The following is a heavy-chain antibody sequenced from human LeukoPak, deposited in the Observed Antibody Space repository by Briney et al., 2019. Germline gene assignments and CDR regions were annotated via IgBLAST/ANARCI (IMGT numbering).Heavy chain of an antibody. Sequence: HSGGSRRLSCAASGFTFSSYAMSWVRQAPGKGLEGVSAISGSGGSTYYADSVKGRFTISRDNSKNTLYLQMNSLRAEDTAVYYCAKIDYGDYADYWGQGTLVTVSS. CDR2: ISGSGGST. CDR1: GFTFSSYA. V-gene: IGHV3-23*01. J-gene: IGHJ4*02. CDR3: AKIDYGDYADY. D-gene: IGHD4-17*01.